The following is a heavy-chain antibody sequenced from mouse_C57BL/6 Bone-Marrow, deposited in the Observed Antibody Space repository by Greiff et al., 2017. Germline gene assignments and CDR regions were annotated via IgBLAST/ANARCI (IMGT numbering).Heavy chain of an antibody. V-gene: IGHV14-4*01. D-gene: IGHD3-3*01. CDR2: IDPENGDT. J-gene: IGHJ2*01. Sequence: EVQLQQSGAELVRPGASVKLSCTASGFNIKDDYMHWVKQRPEQGLEWIGWIDPENGDTAYASKFQGKATITADTSSNTAYLQLSSLTSEDTAVYYCTTEGFFDYWGQGTTLTGSS. CDR3: TTEGFFDY. CDR1: GFNIKDDY.